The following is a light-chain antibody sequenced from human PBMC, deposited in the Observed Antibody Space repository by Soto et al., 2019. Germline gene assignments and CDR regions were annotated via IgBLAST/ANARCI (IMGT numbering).Light chain of an antibody. CDR2: EVS. CDR3: SSYTGSSTLV. J-gene: IGLJ6*01. V-gene: IGLV2-14*01. Sequence: QSALTQPASVSGSPGQSITISCTGTSSDVGGYNYVSWYQQHPGKAPKLMIYEVSNRPSGVSNRFSGSKSGNTASLTISGLQAEDDADYYCSSYTGSSTLVFGTGTKLTVL. CDR1: SSDVGGYNY.